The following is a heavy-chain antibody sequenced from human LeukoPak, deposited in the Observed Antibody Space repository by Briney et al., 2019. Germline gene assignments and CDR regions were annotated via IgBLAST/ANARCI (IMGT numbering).Heavy chain of an antibody. V-gene: IGHV3-7*01. CDR3: ARDRPQQWLVRGQRGYYYMDV. Sequence: GGSLRLFCAASGFTFAGYAMSWVRQAPGMGLEWVANIKQDGSEKYYVDSVKGRFTISRDIAKNSLYLQMNSLRAEDTAVYYCARDRPQQWLVRGQRGYYYMDVWGKGTTVTISS. CDR1: GFTFAGYA. J-gene: IGHJ6*03. D-gene: IGHD6-19*01. CDR2: IKQDGSEK.